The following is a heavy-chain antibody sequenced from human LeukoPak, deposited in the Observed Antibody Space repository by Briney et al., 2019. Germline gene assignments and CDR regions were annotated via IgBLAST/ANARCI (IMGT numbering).Heavy chain of an antibody. CDR1: GFTVSSDY. V-gene: IGHV3-53*01. CDR2: IQSGGTT. J-gene: IGHJ6*02. D-gene: IGHD1-26*01. Sequence: GGSLRLSCAASGFTVSSDYMNWVRKAPGKGLEWVSVIQSGGTTYYADSVKGRFTISRDISKNTLYLQMDSLRAEDTAVYYCAREPWGAKGAAWGMDVWGQGTTVTVSS. CDR3: AREPWGAKGAAWGMDV.